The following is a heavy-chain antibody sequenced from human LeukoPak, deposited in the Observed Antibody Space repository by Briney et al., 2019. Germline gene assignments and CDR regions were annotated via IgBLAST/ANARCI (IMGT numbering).Heavy chain of an antibody. J-gene: IGHJ5*02. Sequence: ASVKVSCKASGFPFTSYAIHWVRQAPGQRLEWMGWVNADNSNTKYSQEFQGRVTMTTDTSTSTAYMELRSLRSDDTAVYYCARGRIFGVVTLNWFDPWGQGTLVTVSS. D-gene: IGHD3-3*01. CDR1: GFPFTSYA. CDR3: ARGRIFGVVTLNWFDP. CDR2: VNADNSNT. V-gene: IGHV1-3*01.